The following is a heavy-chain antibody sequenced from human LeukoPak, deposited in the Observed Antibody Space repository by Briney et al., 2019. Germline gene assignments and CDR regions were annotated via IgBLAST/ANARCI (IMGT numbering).Heavy chain of an antibody. D-gene: IGHD2/OR15-2a*01. V-gene: IGHV4-30-2*01. Sequence: PSETLSLTCAVSGGSIGSGGYSWSWIRQPPGKGLEWIGYIYHSGSTYYNPSLKSRVTISVDRSKNQFSLKLSSVTAADTAVYYCARSYGTFSFDYWGQGTLVTVSS. CDR2: IYHSGST. J-gene: IGHJ4*02. CDR1: GGSIGSGGYS. CDR3: ARSYGTFSFDY.